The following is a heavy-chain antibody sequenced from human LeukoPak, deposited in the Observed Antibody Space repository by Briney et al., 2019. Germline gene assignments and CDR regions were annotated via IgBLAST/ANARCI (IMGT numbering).Heavy chain of an antibody. CDR2: INYNGDGT. V-gene: IGHV3-64*01. Sequence: GGSLRLSCAVSGFTFRSYFMHWVRQAPGKGLEYVSAINYNGDGTYYANSVKGRFTISRDNSKDTVYLQMGSLRAEDTAVYYCARDPSVGGFSGSELDLWGRGPLVTVSS. D-gene: IGHD3-16*01. J-gene: IGHJ5*02. CDR1: GFTFRSYF. CDR3: ARDPSVGGFSGSELDL.